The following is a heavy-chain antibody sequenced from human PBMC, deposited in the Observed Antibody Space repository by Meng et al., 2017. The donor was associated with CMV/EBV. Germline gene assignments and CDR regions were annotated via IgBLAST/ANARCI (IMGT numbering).Heavy chain of an antibody. V-gene: IGHV3-48*03. CDR3: ARVGDGSLDIVGATSGPYYYYGMDV. CDR1: GFTFISYE. Sequence: GGSLRLSCAAFGFTFISYEINWARQVPGKGLEWVSYISSSGSTIYYADFVEGRFTISRDNAKNSLYLQMNSLRAEDTAVYYCARVGDGSLDIVGATSGPYYYYGMDVWGQGTTVTVSS. CDR2: ISSSGSTI. J-gene: IGHJ6*02. D-gene: IGHD1-26*01.